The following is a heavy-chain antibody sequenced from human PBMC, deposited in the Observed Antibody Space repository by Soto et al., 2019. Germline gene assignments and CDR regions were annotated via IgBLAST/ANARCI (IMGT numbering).Heavy chain of an antibody. CDR2: IYPGDSDI. V-gene: IGHV5-51*01. CDR1: GYSFTSYW. Sequence: GESLKISCKGSGYSFTSYWIGWVRQMPGKGLEWMGIIYPGDSDIRYSPSFQGPVTISADKSISTAELQWSSLKASDTAMYYCARQDSGRDFGVVGYYYGMDVWGQGTTVTVS. J-gene: IGHJ6*02. D-gene: IGHD3-3*01. CDR3: ARQDSGRDFGVVGYYYGMDV.